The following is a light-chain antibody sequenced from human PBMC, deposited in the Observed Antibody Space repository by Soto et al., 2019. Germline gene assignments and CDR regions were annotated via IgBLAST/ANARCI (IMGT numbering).Light chain of an antibody. CDR2: AAS. CDR1: QSVSSY. J-gene: IGKJ4*01. V-gene: IGKV3-11*01. Sequence: EIVLTQSPATLSLSPGERATLSCRASQSVSSYLAWYQQKPGQAPRLLIYAASTRATGIPARFSGSGSGTDFTLTISSLEPEDFAVYYCQQHADWPLTFGGGTKVDIK. CDR3: QQHADWPLT.